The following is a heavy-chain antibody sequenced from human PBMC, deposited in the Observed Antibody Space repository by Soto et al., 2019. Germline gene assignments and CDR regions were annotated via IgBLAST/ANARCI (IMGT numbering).Heavy chain of an antibody. Sequence: PSETLSLTCTVSGGSISSGGYYWSWIRQPPGKGLEWIGEINHSGSTNYNPSLKSRVTISVDTSKNQFSLKLSSVTAADTAVYYCARAPMTTVVRRYDYWGQGTLVTVSS. CDR2: INHSGST. D-gene: IGHD4-17*01. CDR3: ARAPMTTVVRRYDY. V-gene: IGHV4-39*07. CDR1: GGSISSGGYY. J-gene: IGHJ4*02.